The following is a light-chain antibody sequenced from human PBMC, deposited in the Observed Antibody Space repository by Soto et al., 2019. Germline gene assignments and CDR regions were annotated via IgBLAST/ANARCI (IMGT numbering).Light chain of an antibody. J-gene: IGKJ5*01. CDR1: QNVRSY. CDR3: QQRTNWPTST. V-gene: IGKV3-11*01. CDR2: DAS. Sequence: EIVLTQSPATLSLSPGERATLSCRASQNVRSYLAGYQQKPGQAPRLLIHDASSRATGIPDRFSGSGSGTAFTLTVSSLEPEDSAVYYCQQRTNWPTSTFGQGTRLEIK.